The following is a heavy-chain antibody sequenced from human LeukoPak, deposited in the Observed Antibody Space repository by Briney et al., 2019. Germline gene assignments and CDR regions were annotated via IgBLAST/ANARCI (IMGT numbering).Heavy chain of an antibody. D-gene: IGHD2-15*01. V-gene: IGHV4-59*08. J-gene: IGHJ3*02. Sequence: SETLSLTCTVSGGSISSYYWSWIRQPPGKGLEWIGYIYYSGSANYNPSLKSRVTISVDTSKNQFSLKLSSVTAADTAVYYCARQGCSGGSCYSPDTRYAFDIWGQGTMVTVSS. CDR2: IYYSGSA. CDR3: ARQGCSGGSCYSPDTRYAFDI. CDR1: GGSISSYY.